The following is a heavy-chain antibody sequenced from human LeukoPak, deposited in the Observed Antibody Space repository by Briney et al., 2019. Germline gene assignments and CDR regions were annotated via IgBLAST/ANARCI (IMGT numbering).Heavy chain of an antibody. CDR3: ARWLQFGYYFDY. CDR2: INPDSGGT. CDR1: GYTFTGYY. Sequence: ASVKVSCKASGYTFTGYYMHWVRQAPGQGLEWMGWINPDSGGTNYAQKFQGRVTMTRDTSISTAYMELSRLRSDDTAVYYCARWLQFGYYFDYWGQGTLVTVSS. D-gene: IGHD5-24*01. J-gene: IGHJ4*02. V-gene: IGHV1-2*02.